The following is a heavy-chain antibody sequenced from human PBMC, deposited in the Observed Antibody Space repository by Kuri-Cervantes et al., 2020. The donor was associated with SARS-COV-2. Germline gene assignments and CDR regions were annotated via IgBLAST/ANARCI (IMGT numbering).Heavy chain of an antibody. CDR1: GGSISSYY. D-gene: IGHD6-19*01. J-gene: IGHJ6*03. Sequence: SETLSLTCTVSGGSISSYYWSWIRQPAGKGLEWIGRIYTSGSTNYNPSLKSRVTMSVDTSKNQFSLKLSSVTAADTAAYYCARGFWSSGWYFYYYMDVWGKGTTVTVSS. V-gene: IGHV4-4*07. CDR3: ARGFWSSGWYFYYYMDV. CDR2: IYTSGST.